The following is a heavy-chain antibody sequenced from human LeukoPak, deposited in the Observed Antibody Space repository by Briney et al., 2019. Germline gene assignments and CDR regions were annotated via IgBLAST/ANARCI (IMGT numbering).Heavy chain of an antibody. J-gene: IGHJ6*02. D-gene: IGHD6-13*01. Sequence: PGGSLRLSCAASGFTFSSYAMSWVRQAPGKGLEWVSYISSSGSTIYYADSVKGRFTISRDNAKNSLYLQMNSLRAEDTAVYYCARSSSWYDVYYYGMDVWGQGTTVTVSS. V-gene: IGHV3-48*04. CDR1: GFTFSSYA. CDR3: ARSSSWYDVYYYGMDV. CDR2: ISSSGSTI.